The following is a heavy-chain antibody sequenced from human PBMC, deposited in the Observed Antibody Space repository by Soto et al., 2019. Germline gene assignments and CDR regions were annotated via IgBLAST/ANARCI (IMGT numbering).Heavy chain of an antibody. CDR1: GYTFTSYG. Sequence: VASVKVSCKASGYTFTSYGISWVRQAPGQGLEWMGWISAYNGNTNYAQKLQGRVTMTTDTSTSTAYMELRSLRSDDTAVYYCARDRIWFGESSYYYGMDVWGQGTTVTVSS. CDR2: ISAYNGNT. D-gene: IGHD3-10*01. CDR3: ARDRIWFGESSYYYGMDV. J-gene: IGHJ6*02. V-gene: IGHV1-18*04.